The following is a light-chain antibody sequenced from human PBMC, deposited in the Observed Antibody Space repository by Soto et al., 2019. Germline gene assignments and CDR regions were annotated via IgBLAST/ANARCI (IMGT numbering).Light chain of an antibody. Sequence: DIQMTQSPSILSASVGDRVTIACRASQSISSYLAWYQQKPGKAPNLLIYKASNLASGVPSRFTGGGSGTDFTLTINNLQPDDSATYFCQQYNSYSYTFGQGTKLEIK. J-gene: IGKJ2*01. CDR1: QSISSY. CDR3: QQYNSYSYT. CDR2: KAS. V-gene: IGKV1-5*03.